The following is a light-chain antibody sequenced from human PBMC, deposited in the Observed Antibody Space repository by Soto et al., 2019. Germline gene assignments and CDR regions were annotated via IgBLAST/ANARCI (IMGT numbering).Light chain of an antibody. Sequence: EIVLTQSLGTLSLSPGERATLSCRASQSVSTRYLAWYQQKPGQAPRLLIYGASSRATGIPDRFSGSGSETDFTLTISRLEPEDFAVYYCQQYGSSLSITFGQGTRLEIK. V-gene: IGKV3-20*01. CDR2: GAS. CDR1: QSVSTRY. J-gene: IGKJ5*01. CDR3: QQYGSSLSIT.